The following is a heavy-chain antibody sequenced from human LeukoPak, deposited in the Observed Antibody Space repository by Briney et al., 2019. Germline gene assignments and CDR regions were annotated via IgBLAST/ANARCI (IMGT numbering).Heavy chain of an antibody. V-gene: IGHV4-34*01. D-gene: IGHD3-3*01. CDR3: ARAVEYNFWSGLQRRAATFDY. CDR1: GGSFSGYY. CDR2: INHSGST. J-gene: IGHJ4*02. Sequence: PSETLSLTCAVYGGSFSGYYWSWIRQPPGKGLEWIGKINHSGSTNYNPSLKSRVTISVDTSKNQFSLKLTSMTAADTAVYYCARAVEYNFWSGLQRRAATFDYWGQGTLVTVSS.